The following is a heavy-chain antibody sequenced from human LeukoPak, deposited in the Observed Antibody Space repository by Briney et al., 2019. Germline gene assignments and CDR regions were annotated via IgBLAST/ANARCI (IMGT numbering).Heavy chain of an antibody. CDR2: ITSSGSAI. CDR3: ARGGNLRVGVEDAFDI. D-gene: IGHD1-26*01. V-gene: IGHV3-48*03. J-gene: IGHJ3*02. Sequence: GGSLRLSCATCGFTFSRYEMNWIRQGPGKGLEWVSFITSSGSAIYYADSVRGRFTISRDNAKNSLNLQMNSLRAEDTAVYYCARGGNLRVGVEDAFDIWGQGTMVTVSS. CDR1: GFTFSRYE.